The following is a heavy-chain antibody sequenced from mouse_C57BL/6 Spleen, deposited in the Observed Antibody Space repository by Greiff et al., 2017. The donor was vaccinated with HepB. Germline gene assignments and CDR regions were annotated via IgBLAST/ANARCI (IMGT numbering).Heavy chain of an antibody. V-gene: IGHV2-9-1*01. D-gene: IGHD3-2*02. CDR2: IWTGGGT. Sequence: QVQLKESGPGLVAPSQSLSITCTVSGFSLTSYAISWVRQPPGKGLEWLGVIWTGGGTNYNSALKSRLSISKDNSKSQVFLKMNSLQTDDTARYYCARERVDSSGYAWFAYWGQGTLVTVSA. CDR1: GFSLTSYA. CDR3: ARERVDSSGYAWFAY. J-gene: IGHJ3*01.